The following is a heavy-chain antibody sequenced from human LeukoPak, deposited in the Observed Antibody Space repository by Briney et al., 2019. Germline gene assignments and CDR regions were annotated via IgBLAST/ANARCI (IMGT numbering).Heavy chain of an antibody. CDR1: GFTFSSYG. J-gene: IGHJ5*02. D-gene: IGHD3-10*01. Sequence: PGRSLRLSCAASGFTFSSYGMHWVRQAPGKGLEWVAVISYDGSNKYYADSVKGRFTISRDNSKNTLYLQMNSLRAEDTAVYYCARGDGSGHNWFDPWGQGTLVTVSS. CDR3: ARGDGSGHNWFDP. V-gene: IGHV3-30*03. CDR2: ISYDGSNK.